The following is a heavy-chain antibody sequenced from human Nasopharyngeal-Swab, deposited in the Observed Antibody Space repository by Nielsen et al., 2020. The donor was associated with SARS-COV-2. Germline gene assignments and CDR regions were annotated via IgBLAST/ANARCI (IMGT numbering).Heavy chain of an antibody. CDR3: ARSTWIPLDS. J-gene: IGHJ4*02. CDR1: GGSFNEYY. CDR2: INHSDRT. D-gene: IGHD5-12*01. V-gene: IGHV4-34*01. Sequence: SETLSLTCGVSGGSFNEYYWSRIRQSPDKGLEWIGEINHSDRTIYNPSLKSRLTISVDTSKSQFSLELRSVTATDTAVYYCARSTWIPLDSWGPGTLVTVSS.